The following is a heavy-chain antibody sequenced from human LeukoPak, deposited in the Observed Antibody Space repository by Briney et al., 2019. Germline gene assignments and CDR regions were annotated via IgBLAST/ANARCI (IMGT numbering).Heavy chain of an antibody. CDR3: ARDRGWELRGAFDI. D-gene: IGHD1-26*01. CDR1: GASISSYY. CDR2: IYTSGST. J-gene: IGHJ3*02. Sequence: SETLSLTCTVSGASISSYYWSWIRQHAGKGLEWIGRIYTSGSTNYNPSLKSRVTMSVDTSKNQFSLKLSSVTAADTAVYYCARDRGWELRGAFDIWGQGTMVTVSS. V-gene: IGHV4-4*07.